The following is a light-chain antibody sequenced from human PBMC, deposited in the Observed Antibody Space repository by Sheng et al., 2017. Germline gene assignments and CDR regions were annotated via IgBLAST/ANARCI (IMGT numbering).Light chain of an antibody. Sequence: DIVMTQSPDSLALSLGERATIRCKSSQSILYSADNKNYLAWYQQKPGQPPKLLIYWASTRESGVPDRFSGSGSGTDFTLTISSLQAEDVAVYYCQQYYTTPPWTFGQGTKVEIK. CDR2: WAS. J-gene: IGKJ1*01. CDR3: QQYYTTPPWT. V-gene: IGKV4-1*01. CDR1: QSILYSADNKNY.